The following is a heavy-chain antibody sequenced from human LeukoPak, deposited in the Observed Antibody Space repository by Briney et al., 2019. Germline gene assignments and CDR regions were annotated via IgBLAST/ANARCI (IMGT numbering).Heavy chain of an antibody. V-gene: IGHV3-30*02. J-gene: IGHJ4*02. CDR1: GFIFSGYG. Sequence: GGSLRLSCAASGFIFSGYGMHWVRQAPGKGLEWVTYIRYDGSDKYYADSVKGRFTISRDNSKSTLYLQMNSLRAEDTAVYYCANRVGATFDFDYWGQGTLVTVSS. CDR2: IRYDGSDK. D-gene: IGHD1-26*01. CDR3: ANRVGATFDFDY.